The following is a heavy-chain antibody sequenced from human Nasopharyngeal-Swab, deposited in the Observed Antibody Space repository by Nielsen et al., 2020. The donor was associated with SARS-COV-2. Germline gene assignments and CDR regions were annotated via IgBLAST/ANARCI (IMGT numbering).Heavy chain of an antibody. D-gene: IGHD6-13*01. J-gene: IGHJ4*02. Sequence: ASVKVSCKASGYTFTSYGISWVRQAPGQGLEWMGWISAYNGNTNYAQKLQGRVTMTTDTSTNTAYMELRSLRSDDTAVYYCAKDTYGSTQQLAPRGELRHRPFDYWGQGTLVTVSS. CDR3: AKDTYGSTQQLAPRGELRHRPFDY. CDR1: GYTFTSYG. V-gene: IGHV1-18*01. CDR2: ISAYNGNT.